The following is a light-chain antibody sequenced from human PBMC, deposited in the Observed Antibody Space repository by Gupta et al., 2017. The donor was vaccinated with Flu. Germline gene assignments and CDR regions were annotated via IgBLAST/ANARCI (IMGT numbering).Light chain of an antibody. CDR3: QQYKTDALT. V-gene: IGKV1-5*03. CDR1: QIMNSD. J-gene: IGKJ5*01. Sequence: LSASVGDIFTITFRSRQIMNSDLAWHQQKPGKAPKLLIYKGSTLESGVPSRFSGSGSGTEFTLTISRLQADDFATYYCQQYKTDALTFGRGTRLEMK. CDR2: KGS.